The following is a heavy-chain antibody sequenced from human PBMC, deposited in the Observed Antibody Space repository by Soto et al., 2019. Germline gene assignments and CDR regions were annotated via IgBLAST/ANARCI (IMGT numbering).Heavy chain of an antibody. V-gene: IGHV4-39*01. J-gene: IGHJ5*02. CDR2: IYYSGST. D-gene: IGHD3-16*01. CDR3: ARSRGSHPPAWYNWFDP. CDR1: GGSISSSSYY. Sequence: SETLSLTCTVSGGSISSSSYYWGWIRQPPGKGLEWIGSIYYSGSTYYNPSLKSRVTISVDTSKNQFSLKLSSVTAADTAVYYCARSRGSHPPAWYNWFDPWGQGTLVTVSS.